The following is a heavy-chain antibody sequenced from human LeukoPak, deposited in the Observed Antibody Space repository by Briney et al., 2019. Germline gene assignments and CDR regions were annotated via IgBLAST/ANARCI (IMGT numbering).Heavy chain of an antibody. CDR3: AKDPNGDYVGAFDS. V-gene: IGHV3-74*01. J-gene: IGHJ3*02. CDR2: INTDGSST. Sequence: PGGSLRLSCAASGFTFSSYWMHWVRQAPGKGLVWVSRINTDGSSTSYADSVKGRFTISRDNSRELLYLQMNSLRVEDTAVYYCAKDPNGDYVGAFDSWGQGTMVTVSS. D-gene: IGHD4-17*01. CDR1: GFTFSSYW.